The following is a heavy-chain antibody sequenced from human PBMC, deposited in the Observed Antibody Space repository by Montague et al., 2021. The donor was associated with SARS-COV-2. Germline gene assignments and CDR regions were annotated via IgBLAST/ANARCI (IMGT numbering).Heavy chain of an antibody. CDR3: ARVAGGYYHDSSAYFDY. V-gene: IGHV4-34*01. D-gene: IGHD3-22*01. CDR2: IHQSGST. J-gene: IGHJ4*02. CDR1: GGSFSGYY. Sequence: SETLSLTCAAYGGSFSGYYWSWIRQPPGKGLEWIGEIHQSGSTNYNPSLKSRVTLSVDTSKKQFSLKLSSLTAADTAVYYCARVAGGYYHDSSAYFDYWGQGSLVTVSS.